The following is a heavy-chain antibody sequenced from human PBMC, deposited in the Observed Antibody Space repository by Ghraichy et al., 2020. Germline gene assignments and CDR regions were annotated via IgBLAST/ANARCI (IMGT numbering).Heavy chain of an antibody. CDR1: GISDYS. CDR2: ITRSHRFK. D-gene: IGHD4-23*01. Sequence: GGSLRLSCVSRGISDYSMNWVRPSPGMGLEWTSYITRSHRFKSYTDSVKRRFTISSDNAQNSLYLQRNSLRDEDTAVYYCARGSSVVRFYYYDGMDVWGQGTTVTVSS. J-gene: IGHJ6*02. V-gene: IGHV3-48*02. CDR3: ARGSSVVRFYYYDGMDV.